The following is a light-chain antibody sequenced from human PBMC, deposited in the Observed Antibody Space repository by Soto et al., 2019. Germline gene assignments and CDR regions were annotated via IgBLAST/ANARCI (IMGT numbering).Light chain of an antibody. V-gene: IGKV3-20*01. CDR1: QSVSSDY. CDR2: GAS. Sequence: EIVLTQSPDTLSLSPGERATLSCRASQSVSSDYLVWYQQKPGQAPRHLIYGASRRATGIPDRFSGSGSGTDFILTISRLEPEDFAVYYCQHYDNSPPSVTFGPGTKVDIK. J-gene: IGKJ3*01. CDR3: QHYDNSPPSVT.